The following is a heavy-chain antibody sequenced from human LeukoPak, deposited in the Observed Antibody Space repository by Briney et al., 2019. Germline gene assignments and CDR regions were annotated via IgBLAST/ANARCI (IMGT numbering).Heavy chain of an antibody. Sequence: GGSLRLSCAASGFTFSSYAMHWVRQAPGKGLEWVAVISYDGSNKYYADSVKGRFTISRDNSKNTLYLQMNSLRAEDTAVYYCARGPNCGGGCLMVDVWGKGTTVTVSS. V-gene: IGHV3-30*04. CDR1: GFTFSSYA. D-gene: IGHD2-21*01. J-gene: IGHJ6*04. CDR3: ARGPNCGGGCLMVDV. CDR2: ISYDGSNK.